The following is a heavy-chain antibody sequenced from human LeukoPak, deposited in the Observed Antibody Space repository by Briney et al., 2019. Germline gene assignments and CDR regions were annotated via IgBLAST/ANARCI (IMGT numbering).Heavy chain of an antibody. CDR1: GFTFSSYS. CDR3: ARDGKDYYGSGSYYNAWVYY. V-gene: IGHV3-48*01. Sequence: PGGSLRLSCAASGFTFSSYSMNWVRQAPGKGLEWVSYSSSSSSTIYYADSVKGRFTISRDNAKNSLYLQMNSLRAEDTAVYYCARDGKDYYGSGSYYNAWVYYWGQGTLVTVSS. D-gene: IGHD3-10*01. CDR2: SSSSSSTI. J-gene: IGHJ4*02.